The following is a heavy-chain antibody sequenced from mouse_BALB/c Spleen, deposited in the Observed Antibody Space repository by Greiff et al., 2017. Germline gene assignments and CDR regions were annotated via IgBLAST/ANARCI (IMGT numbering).Heavy chain of an antibody. CDR1: GFTFSSYT. V-gene: IGHV5-6-4*01. CDR3: TGDWSFAY. CDR2: ISSGGSYT. Sequence: EVQLVESGGGLVKPGGSLKLSCAASGFTFSSYTMSWVRQTPEKRLEWVATISSGGSYTYYPDSVKGRFTISRDNAKNTLYLQMSSLKSEDTAMYYCTGDWSFAYWGQGTLVTVSA. J-gene: IGHJ3*01.